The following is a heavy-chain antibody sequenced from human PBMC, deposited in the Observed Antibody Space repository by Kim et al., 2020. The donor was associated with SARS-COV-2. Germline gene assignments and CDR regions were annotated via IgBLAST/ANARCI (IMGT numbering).Heavy chain of an antibody. CDR3: ARDHSTYWYDY. D-gene: IGHD2-21*01. J-gene: IGHJ4*02. CDR2: ISYDGSNK. Sequence: GGSLRLSCAASGFTFSSYAMHWVRQAPGKGLEWVAVISYDGSNKYYADSVKGRFTISRDNSKNTLYLQMNSLRAEDTAVYYCARDHSTYWYDYWGQGTLVTVSS. CDR1: GFTFSSYA. V-gene: IGHV3-30-3*01.